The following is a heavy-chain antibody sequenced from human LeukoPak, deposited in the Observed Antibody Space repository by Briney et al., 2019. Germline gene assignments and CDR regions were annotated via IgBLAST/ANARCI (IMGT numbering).Heavy chain of an antibody. Sequence: GGSLRLSCAASGFTFSSYGMHWVRQAPGKGLEWVAVTSYDGSNKYYADSVKGRFTISRDNSKNTLYLQMNSLRAEDTAVYYCAKLLIAVAGKDFDYWGQGTLVTVSS. CDR2: TSYDGSNK. CDR3: AKLLIAVAGKDFDY. J-gene: IGHJ4*02. CDR1: GFTFSSYG. V-gene: IGHV3-30*18. D-gene: IGHD6-19*01.